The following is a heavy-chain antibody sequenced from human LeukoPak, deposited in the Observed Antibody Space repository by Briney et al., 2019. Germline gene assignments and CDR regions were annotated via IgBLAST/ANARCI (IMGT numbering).Heavy chain of an antibody. CDR3: ARGGDYDFWTGNYYYYGMDV. J-gene: IGHJ6*02. CDR1: GFTFSSYD. CDR2: IGTAGDT. D-gene: IGHD3-3*01. Sequence: GGSLRLSCAASGFTFSSYDMHWVRHATGKGLEWVSAIGTAGDTYYPGSVKGQFTISREDAKNSLYLQMNSLRAGDTAVYYCARGGDYDFWTGNYYYYGMDVWGQGTTVTVSS. V-gene: IGHV3-13*01.